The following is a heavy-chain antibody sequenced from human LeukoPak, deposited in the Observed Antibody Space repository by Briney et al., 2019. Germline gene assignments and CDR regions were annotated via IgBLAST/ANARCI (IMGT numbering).Heavy chain of an antibody. Sequence: SETLSLTCTVSVGSISSYYWSWVRQPPGKGLEWIGYIYYSVSTNYNPSLKSRVTISVDTSKNQFSLKLSSVTAADTAVYYCARGYYDFWSHHPFFDYWGQGTLVTVSS. CDR2: IYYSVST. V-gene: IGHV4-59*01. CDR1: VGSISSYY. J-gene: IGHJ4*02. CDR3: ARGYYDFWSHHPFFDY. D-gene: IGHD3-3*01.